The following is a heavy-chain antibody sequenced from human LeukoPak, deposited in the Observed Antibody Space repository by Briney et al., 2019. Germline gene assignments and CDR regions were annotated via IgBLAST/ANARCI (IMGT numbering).Heavy chain of an antibody. CDR2: ASSDLNVK. D-gene: IGHD3-10*01. CDR3: AREGYYGSGSPPSLYFNY. Sequence: GGSLRLSCAASGFTFRNYVIHWVRQAPGKGLEWVAVASSDLNVKLYADSVKGRFTISRDNSRSTLYLQMNSLRPEDTAIYYCAREGYYGSGSPPSLYFNYWGQGTLVTVSS. J-gene: IGHJ4*02. V-gene: IGHV3-30-3*01. CDR1: GFTFRNYV.